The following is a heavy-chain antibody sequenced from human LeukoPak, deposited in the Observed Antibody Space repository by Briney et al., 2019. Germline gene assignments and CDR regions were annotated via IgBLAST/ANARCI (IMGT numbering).Heavy chain of an antibody. D-gene: IGHD4-23*01. CDR3: TTDPGGNSGFDH. CDR1: GFTFTKAW. Sequence: PGGSLRLSCAASGFTFTKAWMSWVRQAPGKGLEWVGRIKSKTDGGAADHAAPVKGRFTISRDDSSNTLYLQMNSLKTEDTAVYYCTTDPGGNSGFDHWGQGTLVTVSS. V-gene: IGHV3-15*01. CDR2: IKSKTDGGAA. J-gene: IGHJ4*02.